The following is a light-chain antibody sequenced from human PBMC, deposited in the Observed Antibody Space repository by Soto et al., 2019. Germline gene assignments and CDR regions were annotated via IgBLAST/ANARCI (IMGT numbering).Light chain of an antibody. V-gene: IGKV1-8*01. J-gene: IGKJ1*01. CDR1: QGISSY. CDR3: QQYYSYRT. CDR2: AAS. Sequence: AIRMTQSPSSLSASTGDRVTITCRASQGISSYLTWYQQKPGKAHKLLIYAASTLQRGVPSRFSGSGSGTDFTLTISCLQSEDFATYYCQQYYSYRTFGQGTKVDIK.